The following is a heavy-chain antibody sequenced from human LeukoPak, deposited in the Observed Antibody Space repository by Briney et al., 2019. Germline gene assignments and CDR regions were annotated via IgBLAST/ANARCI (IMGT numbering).Heavy chain of an antibody. V-gene: IGHV1-2*02. CDR3: ARDASPYYDFWSGRNWFDP. CDR1: GYTLTGYY. CDR2: INPNSGGT. J-gene: IGHJ5*02. Sequence: ASVKVSCKASGYTLTGYYMHWVRQAPGQGLGWMGWINPNSGGTNYAQKFQGRVTMTRDTSISTAYMELSRLRSDDTAVYYCARDASPYYDFWSGRNWFDPWGQGTLVTVSS. D-gene: IGHD3-3*01.